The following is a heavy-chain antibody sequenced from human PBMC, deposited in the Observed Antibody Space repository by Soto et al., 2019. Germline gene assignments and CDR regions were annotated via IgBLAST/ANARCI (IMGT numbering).Heavy chain of an antibody. D-gene: IGHD3-9*01. CDR2: IYPGDSDT. J-gene: IGHJ6*02. CDR3: ARRLSNYDILTGYWNYYYGMDV. V-gene: IGHV5-51*01. Sequence: PGESLKISCKGSGYSFTSYWIGWVRQMPGKCLEWMGIIYPGDSDTKYSLSFQGQVTISADKSISTAYLQWSSLKASDTAMYYCARRLSNYDILTGYWNYYYGMDVWGQGTTVTVSS. CDR1: GYSFTSYW.